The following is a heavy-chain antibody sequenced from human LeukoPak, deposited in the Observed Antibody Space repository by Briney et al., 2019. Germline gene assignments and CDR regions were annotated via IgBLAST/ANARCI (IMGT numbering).Heavy chain of an antibody. CDR3: ARDLNYCSGGSCYPYYYYGMDV. J-gene: IGHJ6*02. Sequence: GGSLRLSCAASGFTFSDYYMSWIRKAPGKGLEWVSYISSSGSTIYYADSVKGRFTISRDNAKNSLYLQMNSLRAEDTAVYYCARDLNYCSGGSCYPYYYYGMDVWGQGTTVTVSS. D-gene: IGHD2-15*01. CDR1: GFTFSDYY. CDR2: ISSSGSTI. V-gene: IGHV3-11*01.